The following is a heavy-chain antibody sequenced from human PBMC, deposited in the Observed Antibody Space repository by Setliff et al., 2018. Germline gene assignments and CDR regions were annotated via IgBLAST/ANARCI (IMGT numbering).Heavy chain of an antibody. V-gene: IGHV4-39*07. CDR3: ARVDFTMLQGVLGH. D-gene: IGHD3-10*01. Sequence: PSEILSLTCTVSNGSVSTTSHYWGWVRQPPGKGLEWIGSVYYSGYTYYSPSLESRVAISVDTSKNQFSLKVNSVTAADTAVYYCARVDFTMLQGVLGHWGQGTLVTVS. CDR1: NGSVSTTSHY. CDR2: VYYSGYT. J-gene: IGHJ1*01.